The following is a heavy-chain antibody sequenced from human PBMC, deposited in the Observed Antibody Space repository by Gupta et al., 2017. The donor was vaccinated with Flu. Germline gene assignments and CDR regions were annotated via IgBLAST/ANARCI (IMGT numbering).Heavy chain of an antibody. V-gene: IGHV3-11*01. CDR1: GFTFRGNY. Sequence: QVQLVESGGGLVKPGGSLRLSCAASGFTFRGNYLTWIRQSSGRGLEWVSYISETGTIYYGDSVKGRFTISRDNANKLVYLQMNSLRVEDTAVYYCAAGSDYGYADHWGQGTLVSVSS. D-gene: IGHD2-2*03. CDR2: ISETGTI. CDR3: AAGSDYGYADH. J-gene: IGHJ4*02.